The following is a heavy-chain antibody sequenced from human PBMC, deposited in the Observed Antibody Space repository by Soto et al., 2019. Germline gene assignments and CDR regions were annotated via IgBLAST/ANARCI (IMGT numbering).Heavy chain of an antibody. Sequence: QVQLVQSGTEVKKPGASVKVSCQASGYSISAYYIHWVRQAPGQGLEWMGWIDPKNGGTVSAQKFQGRLTMTRDTSISTVYMDLSGLTSDDTALYYCGRDDYGIFPYWGRGTLVAVSS. CDR2: IDPKNGGT. V-gene: IGHV1-2*02. CDR1: GYSISAYY. J-gene: IGHJ2*01. CDR3: GRDDYGIFPY. D-gene: IGHD3-10*01.